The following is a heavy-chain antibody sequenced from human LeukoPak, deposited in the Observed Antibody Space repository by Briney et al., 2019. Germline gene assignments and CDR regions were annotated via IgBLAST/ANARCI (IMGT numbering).Heavy chain of an antibody. CDR2: ITSSSTIK. J-gene: IGHJ4*02. V-gene: IGHV3-48*04. Sequence: GGSLRLSCAASGFTFSNYNMNWVRQAPGKGVEWVSYITSSSTIKYYADSVKGRFAVSRDNAKNSLYLQMNSLRAEDTAVYYCAGAGQTSWALRWGQGTLVTVSS. D-gene: IGHD7-27*01. CDR1: GFTFSNYN. CDR3: AGAGQTSWALR.